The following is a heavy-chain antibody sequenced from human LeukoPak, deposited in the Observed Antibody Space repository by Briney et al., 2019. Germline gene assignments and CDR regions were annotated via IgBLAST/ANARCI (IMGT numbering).Heavy chain of an antibody. CDR2: INQDGGTR. Sequence: PGGSLRLSCAASGFTVSNTWMVWVLQAPGKGLEWVANINQDGGTRQYADSVRGRFTISRDNAKNSLYLEMNSLRAEDTSLYHCARDMKGTLDYWGQGTLVTVSS. J-gene: IGHJ4*02. CDR1: GFTVSNTW. V-gene: IGHV3-7*01. CDR3: ARDMKGTLDY. D-gene: IGHD3-16*01.